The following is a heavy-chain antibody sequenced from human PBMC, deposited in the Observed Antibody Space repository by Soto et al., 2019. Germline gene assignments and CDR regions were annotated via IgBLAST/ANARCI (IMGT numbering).Heavy chain of an antibody. V-gene: IGHV4-59*01. CDR3: SRAEYYNSRGYDALDI. J-gene: IGHJ3*02. CDR2: MCSSGST. CDR1: CGYISSYC. D-gene: IGHD3-22*01. Sequence: SETLSLTCIVPCGYISSYCWNWRLQPPGKGLEWIGFMCSSGSTKYKPSLKSRVTMSVDTSKNQFSLKLTSVTAADTAVYYFSRAEYYNSRGYDALDIWGHGTWVTGSS.